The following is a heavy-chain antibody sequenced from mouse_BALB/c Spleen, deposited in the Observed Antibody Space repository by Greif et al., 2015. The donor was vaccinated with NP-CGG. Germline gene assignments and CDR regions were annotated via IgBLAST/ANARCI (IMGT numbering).Heavy chain of an antibody. J-gene: IGHJ4*01. Sequence: VQLQQSGPELVKPGAPVKISCKASGYTFTDYYINWVKQKPGQGLEWIGRIYPGSGNTKYNEKFKGKATLTVDTSSSTAYMQFSSLTSEDTAVYFCARRTGTEAMDYWGQGTSVTVSS. CDR1: GYTFTDYY. CDR2: IYPGSGNT. V-gene: IGHV1-84*02. CDR3: ARRTGTEAMDY. D-gene: IGHD4-1*01.